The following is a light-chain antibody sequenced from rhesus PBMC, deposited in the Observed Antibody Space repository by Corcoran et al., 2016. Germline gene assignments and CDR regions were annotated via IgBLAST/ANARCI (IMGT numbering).Light chain of an antibody. V-gene: IGKV1-69*01. Sequence: DIQMTQSPSSLSASVGDSVTITCRASQGISNWLAWYQQKPGKALNLLIYRASNLETGGPSRFSVSGSGTDFTLTISSLQPEDVATYYCQHHDNSPPSFGQGTRVEIK. CDR2: RAS. J-gene: IGKJ2*01. CDR1: QGISNW. CDR3: QHHDNSPPS.